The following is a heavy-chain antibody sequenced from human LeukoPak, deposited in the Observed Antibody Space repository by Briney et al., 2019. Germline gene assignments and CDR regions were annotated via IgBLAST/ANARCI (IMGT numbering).Heavy chain of an antibody. CDR1: GFTLSSYA. Sequence: PGGSLRLSCAASGFTLSSYAMSWVRQAPGKGLEWVSLISWDGGSTYYADSVKGRFTISRDNSKNSLYLQMNSLRAEDTALYYCAKDSSSSWYYFDYWGQGTLVTVSS. CDR3: AKDSSSSWYYFDY. CDR2: ISWDGGST. J-gene: IGHJ4*02. V-gene: IGHV3-43D*03. D-gene: IGHD6-13*01.